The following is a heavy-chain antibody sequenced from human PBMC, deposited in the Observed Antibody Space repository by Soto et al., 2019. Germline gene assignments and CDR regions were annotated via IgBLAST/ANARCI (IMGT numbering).Heavy chain of an antibody. J-gene: IGHJ4*02. CDR2: IYWDDDK. V-gene: IGHV2-5*02. D-gene: IGHD2-15*01. Sequence: QITLKESGPTLVKPTQTLTLTCTFSGFSLSTSGVGVGWIRQPPGKALEWLALIYWDDDKRYSPSLKSRLTITKDTSKNQVVLTMTNMDPVDTATYYCAHGMFRGVVVAATPFDYWGQGTLVTVSS. CDR3: AHGMFRGVVVAATPFDY. CDR1: GFSLSTSGVG.